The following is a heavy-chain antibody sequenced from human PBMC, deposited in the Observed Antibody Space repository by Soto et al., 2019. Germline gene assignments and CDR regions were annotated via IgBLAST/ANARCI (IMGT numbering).Heavy chain of an antibody. CDR3: ARQLGLWQPLDY. D-gene: IGHD1-1*01. J-gene: IGHJ4*02. Sequence: SETLSLTCSVSGGSMRDYYWSWIRQSPGKGAEWIGYIYYSGNTNYNPSLKSRVTISVDMPKSLFSLKLNSVTAADTAVYYCARQLGLWQPLDYWGRGTLVTVSS. V-gene: IGHV4-59*01. CDR1: GGSMRDYY. CDR2: IYYSGNT.